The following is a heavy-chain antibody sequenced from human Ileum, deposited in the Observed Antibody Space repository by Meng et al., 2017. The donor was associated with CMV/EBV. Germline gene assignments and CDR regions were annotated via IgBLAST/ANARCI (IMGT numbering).Heavy chain of an antibody. J-gene: IGHJ4*02. CDR2: IRGSGGSP. CDR1: GFTFGNYA. Sequence: SGFTFGNYALSWVRQAPGKGLGLVSSIRGSGGSPFYAVYVKGRFTISRANSENTVHLQMNTLRADDTAVYFCAKKASYTSGIYYKDFWGQGTLVTVSS. V-gene: IGHV3-23*01. CDR3: AKKASYTSGIYYKDF. D-gene: IGHD3-10*01.